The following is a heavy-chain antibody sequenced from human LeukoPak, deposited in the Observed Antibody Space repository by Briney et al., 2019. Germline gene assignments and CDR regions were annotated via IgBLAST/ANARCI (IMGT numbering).Heavy chain of an antibody. J-gene: IGHJ4*02. V-gene: IGHV4-59*01. D-gene: IGHD5-18*01. CDR2: IYYSGST. CDR3: ASTWGYNYGQLDY. Sequence: SETLSLTCTVSGGSISSYYWSWIRQPPGKGLEWIGYIYYSGSTNYNPSLKSRVTISVDTSKNQFSLKLSSVTAADTAVYYCASTWGYNYGQLDYWGQGTLVTVSS. CDR1: GGSISSYY.